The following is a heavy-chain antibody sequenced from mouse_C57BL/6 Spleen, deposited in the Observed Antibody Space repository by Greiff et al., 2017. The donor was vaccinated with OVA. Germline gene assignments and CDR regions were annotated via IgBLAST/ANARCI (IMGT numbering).Heavy chain of an antibody. J-gene: IGHJ2*01. CDR2: IDPSDSYT. D-gene: IGHD1-1*01. Sequence: VKLQESGAELVMPGASVKLSCKASGYTFTSYWMHWVKQRPGQGLEWIGEIDPSDSYTNYNQKFKGKSTLTVDKSSSTAYMQLSSLTSEDSAVYYCARRGYYYGSSYRAYFDYWGQGTTLTVSS. CDR3: ARRGYYYGSSYRAYFDY. V-gene: IGHV1-69*01. CDR1: GYTFTSYW.